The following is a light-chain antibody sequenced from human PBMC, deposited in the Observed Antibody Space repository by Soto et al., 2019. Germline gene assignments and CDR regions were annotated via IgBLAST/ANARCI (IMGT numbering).Light chain of an antibody. J-gene: IGLJ3*02. Sequence: QSVLTQPPSASGTPGQRVTISCSGSSSNIGSNYVYWYQQLPGTAPKLLIYRNNQRPSGVPDRFSGSKSGTSASLAISGLRSVDEADYYCAAWDDSLSGLWVFGGGTKVTVL. V-gene: IGLV1-47*01. CDR1: SSNIGSNY. CDR2: RNN. CDR3: AAWDDSLSGLWV.